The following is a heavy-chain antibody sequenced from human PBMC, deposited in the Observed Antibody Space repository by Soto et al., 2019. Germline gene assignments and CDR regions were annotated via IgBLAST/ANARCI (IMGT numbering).Heavy chain of an antibody. CDR3: AKDLEEVAGKSSDY. D-gene: IGHD6-19*01. V-gene: IGHV3-23*01. J-gene: IGHJ4*02. CDR2: ISGSGGST. Sequence: EVQLLESGGGLVQPGGSLRLSCAASGFTFSSYAMSWVRQAPGKGLEWVSAISGSGGSTYYADSVKGRFTISRDNSKSTLYLQMNSLRAEDAAVYYCAKDLEEVAGKSSDYWGEGSLVIVS. CDR1: GFTFSSYA.